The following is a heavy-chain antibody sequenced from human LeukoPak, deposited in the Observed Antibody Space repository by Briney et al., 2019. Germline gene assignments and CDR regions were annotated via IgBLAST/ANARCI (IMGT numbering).Heavy chain of an antibody. Sequence: PSETLSLTCAVYGGSFSGYYWSWIRQPPGKRLEWIGEINHSGRTNYNPSLKSRVTISVDTSKNQFSLKLSSVTAADTAVYYCARLLRGGRDTPMVTMIVVRAKSGAFDIWGQGTMVTVSS. CDR2: INHSGRT. V-gene: IGHV4-34*01. CDR3: ARLLRGGRDTPMVTMIVVRAKSGAFDI. CDR1: GGSFSGYY. J-gene: IGHJ3*02. D-gene: IGHD3-22*01.